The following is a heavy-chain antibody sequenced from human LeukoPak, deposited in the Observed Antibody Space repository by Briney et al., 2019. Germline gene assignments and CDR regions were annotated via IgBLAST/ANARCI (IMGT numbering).Heavy chain of an antibody. V-gene: IGHV1-69*04. Sequence: ASVKVSCKASGGTFSSYAISWVRQAPGQGLEWMGRIIPILGIANYAQKFQGRVTITADKSTSTAYMELSSLRSEDTAVYYCARGVGGYTNSWFDRWGQGTLVTVSS. CDR3: ARGVGGYTNSWFDR. D-gene: IGHD5-12*01. CDR2: IIPILGIA. CDR1: GGTFSSYA. J-gene: IGHJ5*02.